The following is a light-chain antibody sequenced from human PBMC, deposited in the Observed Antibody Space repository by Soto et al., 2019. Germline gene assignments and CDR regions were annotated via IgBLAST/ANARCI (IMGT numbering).Light chain of an antibody. CDR3: HQRTNWPIT. J-gene: IGKJ5*01. Sequence: EIVLTQSPGTLSLSPGERATLSCRASQSINRHLAWYRQKPGQAPRLLIYDASNRATGIPARFSGSGSGTDFTLTISSLEPEDFAVYYCHQRTNWPITFGQGTRLEI. V-gene: IGKV3-11*01. CDR1: QSINRH. CDR2: DAS.